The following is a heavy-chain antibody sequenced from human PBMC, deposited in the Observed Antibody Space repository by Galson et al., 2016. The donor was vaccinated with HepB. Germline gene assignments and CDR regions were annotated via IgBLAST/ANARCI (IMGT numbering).Heavy chain of an antibody. CDR2: ISPNSGGT. J-gene: IGHJ6*02. V-gene: IGHV1-2*02. CDR1: GFTFTDYY. Sequence: SVKVSCKASGFTFTDYYLHWVRQAPGQGLEYMGWISPNSGGTNYAQKFQGRVTMTRDTSITTAYMELTRLTSDDTAVYYCARERWVTISFSFAMDVWGQGTTVTVSS. CDR3: ARERWVTISFSFAMDV. D-gene: IGHD4-17*01.